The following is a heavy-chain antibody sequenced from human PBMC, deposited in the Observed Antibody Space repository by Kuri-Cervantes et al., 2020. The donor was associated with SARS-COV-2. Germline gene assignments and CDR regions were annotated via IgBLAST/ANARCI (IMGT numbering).Heavy chain of an antibody. V-gene: IGHV4-61*05. J-gene: IGHJ4*02. CDR3: ARDLWGGDY. Sequence: ESLKISCTVSGGSISSSSYYWGWIRQPPGKGLEWIGYIYYSGTTESNPSLKSRVTMSVDASKNQFSLRLNSVTAADTAIYYCARDLWGGDYWGQGTLVTVSS. CDR2: IYYSGTT. CDR1: GGSISSSSYY. D-gene: IGHD3-3*01.